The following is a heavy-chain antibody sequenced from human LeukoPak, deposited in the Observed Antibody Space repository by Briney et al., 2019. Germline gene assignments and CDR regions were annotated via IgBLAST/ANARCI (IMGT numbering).Heavy chain of an antibody. CDR2: ISGGGETT. D-gene: IGHD4-17*01. Sequence: GGSLRLSCAASGFTFNNYAMNWVRQAPGKGLEWVSSISGGGETTCYADSATGRFTISRDNSQNTLYLQMNSLRAEDTAVYYCARDYADYVGYFFFDYWGQGTLVTVSS. V-gene: IGHV3-23*01. CDR3: ARDYADYVGYFFFDY. CDR1: GFTFNNYA. J-gene: IGHJ4*02.